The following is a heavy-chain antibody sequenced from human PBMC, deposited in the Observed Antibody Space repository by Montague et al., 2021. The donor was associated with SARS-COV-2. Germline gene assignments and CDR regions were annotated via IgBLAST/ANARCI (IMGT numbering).Heavy chain of an antibody. CDR1: GGSLSGYD. Sequence: SETLSLTCAVYGGSLSGYDWSWIRQPPGKGLEWIGEINHSGSTNYNHYLTSRVTISVDTSKNQFYLKLSSVTAADAAVYYCATSLSGRYYDILTGYYSGDYYGRDVWGQGTTVTVSS. CDR3: ATSLSGRYYDILTGYYSGDYYGRDV. J-gene: IGHJ6*02. D-gene: IGHD3-9*01. CDR2: INHSGST. V-gene: IGHV4-34*01.